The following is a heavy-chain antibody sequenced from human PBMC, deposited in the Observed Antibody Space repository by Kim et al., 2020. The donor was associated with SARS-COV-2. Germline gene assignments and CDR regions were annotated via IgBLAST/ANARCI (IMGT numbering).Heavy chain of an antibody. CDR1: GYTFTSYY. J-gene: IGHJ1*01. D-gene: IGHD3-9*01. CDR2: INPSGGST. CDR3: ARDRDLLIGYYDILTGYYPFQH. V-gene: IGHV1-46*01. Sequence: ASVKVSCKASGYTFTSYYMHWVRQAPGQGLEWMGIINPSGGSTSYAQKFQGRVTMTRDTSTSTVYMELSSLRSEDTAVYYCARDRDLLIGYYDILTGYYPFQHWGQGTLVTVSS.